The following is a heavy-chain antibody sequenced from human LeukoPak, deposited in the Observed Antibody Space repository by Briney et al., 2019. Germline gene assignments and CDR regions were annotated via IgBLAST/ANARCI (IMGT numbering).Heavy chain of an antibody. J-gene: IGHJ4*02. CDR3: AKGVKWLGEFDY. CDR1: GFTFSSYG. Sequence: QAGGSLRLSCAASGFTFSSYGMHWVRQAPGKGLEWVAVISYDGSNKYYADSVKGRFTISRDNSKNTLYLQMNSLRAEDTAVYYCAKGVKWLGEFDYWGQGTLVTVSS. CDR2: ISYDGSNK. D-gene: IGHD3-10*01. V-gene: IGHV3-30*18.